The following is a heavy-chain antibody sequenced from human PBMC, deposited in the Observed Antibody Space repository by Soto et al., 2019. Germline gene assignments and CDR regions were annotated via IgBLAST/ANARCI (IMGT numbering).Heavy chain of an antibody. CDR1: GGSISSGGYY. CDR3: ARDYRVTTHFDY. CDR2: IYYSGST. J-gene: IGHJ4*02. D-gene: IGHD4-17*01. Sequence: QVQLQESGPGLLKPSQTLSLTCTVSGGSISSGGYYWSWIRQHPGKGLEWIGYIYYSGSTYYNPSLKSRVTISVDTSKNQFSLKLSSVTAADTAVYYCARDYRVTTHFDYWGQGTLVTVSS. V-gene: IGHV4-31*03.